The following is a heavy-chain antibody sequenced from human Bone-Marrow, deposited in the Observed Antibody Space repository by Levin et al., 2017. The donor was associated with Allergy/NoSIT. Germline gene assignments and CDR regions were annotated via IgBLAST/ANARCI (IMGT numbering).Heavy chain of an antibody. CDR3: AKSGARIAVAGRYYFDS. J-gene: IGHJ4*02. D-gene: IGHD6-19*01. CDR1: GFSFGTYA. CDR2: IGNSGGNI. Sequence: GGSLRLSCEATGFSFGTYAMNWVRQPPGKGLEWVAGIGNSGGNIYYADSVTGRFTISRDNSRDTVFLQMNNLRVDDTAIYYCAKSGARIAVAGRYYFDSWGRGALVTVAS. V-gene: IGHV3-23*01.